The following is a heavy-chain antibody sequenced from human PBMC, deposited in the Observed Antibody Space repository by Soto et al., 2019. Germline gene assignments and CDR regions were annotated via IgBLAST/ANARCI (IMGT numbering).Heavy chain of an antibody. Sequence: SETLSLTCNVSGGSISSHYWSWIRQPPGKGLEWIGYIYYSGSTNYNPSLKSRVTISIDTSKNQFSLRLSSVTPADTALDDCARGRNMFSIWGKGALVTVAS. V-gene: IGHV4-59*11. CDR2: IYYSGST. D-gene: IGHD3-10*02. CDR1: GGSISSHY. J-gene: IGHJ4*02. CDR3: ARGRNMFSI.